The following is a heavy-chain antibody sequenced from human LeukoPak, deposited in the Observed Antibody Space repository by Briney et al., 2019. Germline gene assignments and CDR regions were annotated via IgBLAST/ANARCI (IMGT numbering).Heavy chain of an antibody. D-gene: IGHD3-16*01. V-gene: IGHV4-34*01. CDR2: INHSGST. Sequence: SETLSLTCAVYGGSFSGYYWSWLRQPPGKGLEWIGEINHSGSTNYNPSLKSRVTISVDTSKNQFSLKLSSVTAADTAVYYCARHPEPWPLGETYWGQGTLVTVSS. CDR1: GGSFSGYY. J-gene: IGHJ4*02. CDR3: ARHPEPWPLGETY.